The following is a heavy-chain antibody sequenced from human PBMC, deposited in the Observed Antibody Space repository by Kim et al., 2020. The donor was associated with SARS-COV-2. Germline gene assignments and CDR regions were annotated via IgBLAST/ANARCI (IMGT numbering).Heavy chain of an antibody. V-gene: IGHV4-59*01. CDR3: ARVWDSSTLNYYYYGMDV. CDR2: IYYSGST. Sequence: SETLSLTCTVSGGSISSYYWSWIRQPPGKGLEWIGYIYYSGSTNYNPSLKSRVTISVDTSKNQFSLKLSSVTAADTAVDYCARVWDSSTLNYYYYGMDVWGQGTTVTVSS. D-gene: IGHD6-13*01. J-gene: IGHJ6*02. CDR1: GGSISSYY.